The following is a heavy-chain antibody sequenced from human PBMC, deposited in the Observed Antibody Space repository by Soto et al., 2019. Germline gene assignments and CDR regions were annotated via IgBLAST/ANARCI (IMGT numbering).Heavy chain of an antibody. J-gene: IGHJ4*02. CDR2: ISYDGSNK. CDR1: GFTISSYA. V-gene: IGHV3-30-3*01. CDR3: ASQNRGLGY. Sequence: GGPLRVPWAAAGFTISSYAIRWVRQAPGKGLEWVAVISYDGSNKYYADSVKGRFTISRDNSKNTLYLQMSSLRAEDTAVYYCASQNRGLGYWGQGTLVTVSS. D-gene: IGHD3-10*01.